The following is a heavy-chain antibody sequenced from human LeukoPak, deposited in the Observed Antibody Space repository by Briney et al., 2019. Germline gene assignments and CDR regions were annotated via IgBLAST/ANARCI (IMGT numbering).Heavy chain of an antibody. D-gene: IGHD6-6*01. CDR1: GFTFSSYG. CDR3: ARTNSRSSNYYYGMDV. J-gene: IGHJ6*02. CDR2: IWYDGSNS. V-gene: IGHV3-33*01. Sequence: GGSLRLSCAASGFTFSSYGMHWVRQAPGKGLEWLAVIWYDGSNSYYADSVKGQFTISRDNSKNTLYLQVNSLRAEDTAVYYCARTNSRSSNYYYGMDVWGQGTTVTVSS.